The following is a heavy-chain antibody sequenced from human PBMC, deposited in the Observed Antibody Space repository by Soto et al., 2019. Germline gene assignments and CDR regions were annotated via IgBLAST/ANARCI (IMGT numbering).Heavy chain of an antibody. CDR1: GGPISSYY. CDR2: IYYSGST. CDR3: ARARAVAGKGWFDP. V-gene: IGHV4-59*01. J-gene: IGHJ5*02. Sequence: SETLSLTCTVSGGPISSYYWSWIRQPPGKGLEWIGYIYYSGSTNYNPSLKSRVTISVDTSKNQFSLKLSSVTAADTAVYYCARARAVAGKGWFDPWGQGTLVTVSS. D-gene: IGHD6-19*01.